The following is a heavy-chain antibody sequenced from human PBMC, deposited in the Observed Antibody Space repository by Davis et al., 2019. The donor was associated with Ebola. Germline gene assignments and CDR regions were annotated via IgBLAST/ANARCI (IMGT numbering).Heavy chain of an antibody. CDR1: GFSFSAYR. CDR2: ISYDGNYI. V-gene: IGHV3-30*18. J-gene: IGHJ6*02. CDR3: ANSLKAGAIAAAGTYYYYGMDV. Sequence: GGSLIPPCATSGFSFSAYRMHWVRQAPCKGPEWVAVISYDGNYIYYADSVKGRFSISRENSKNTLHLQMNSLRAEDTAVYYCANSLKAGAIAAAGTYYYYGMDVWGQGTTVTVSS. D-gene: IGHD6-13*01.